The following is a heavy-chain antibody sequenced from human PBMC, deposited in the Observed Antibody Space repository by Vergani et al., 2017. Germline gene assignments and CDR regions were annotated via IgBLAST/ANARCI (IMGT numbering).Heavy chain of an antibody. V-gene: IGHV3-23*01. CDR3: AKDPSGDRGYDFNFDC. CDR2: VTGGGSTT. J-gene: IGHJ4*02. D-gene: IGHD5-12*01. Sequence: EVQLLESGGGLVQPGGSLRLSCAASGLTFSNYAMRWVRQAPGKGLEWVSSVTGGGSTTYYADSVKGRFTISRDNSKNTLYLQMNSLRAEDTAVYYCAKDPSGDRGYDFNFDCWGQGTLVTVSS. CDR1: GLTFSNYA.